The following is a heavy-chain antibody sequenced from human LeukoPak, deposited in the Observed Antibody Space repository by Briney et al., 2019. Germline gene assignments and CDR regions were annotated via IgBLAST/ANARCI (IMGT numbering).Heavy chain of an antibody. CDR3: ARDFWDDFEYFDL. J-gene: IGHJ2*01. Sequence: GGSLRLSCAASGFTFSRSAMSWVRQAPGKGLKWLAAISGAGDSTYYADSVKGRFTISRDNSENTVYLQMNSLRADETAVYYCARDFWDDFEYFDLWGRGTLVTVSS. CDR1: GFTFSRSA. D-gene: IGHD3-3*01. CDR2: ISGAGDST. V-gene: IGHV3-23*01.